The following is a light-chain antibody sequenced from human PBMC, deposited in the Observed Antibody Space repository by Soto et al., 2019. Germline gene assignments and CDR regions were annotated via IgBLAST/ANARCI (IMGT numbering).Light chain of an antibody. CDR1: SSDVGGYNF. Sequence: QSALTQPASVSGCPGQSITISCTGTSSDVGGYNFVSWYQQHPGKAPKLMIYDVTNRPSGISNRFSGSKSGNTASLTISGLQAEDEADYYCNSYGGTSTPVVFGGGTKLTVL. J-gene: IGLJ2*01. CDR3: NSYGGTSTPVV. CDR2: DVT. V-gene: IGLV2-14*03.